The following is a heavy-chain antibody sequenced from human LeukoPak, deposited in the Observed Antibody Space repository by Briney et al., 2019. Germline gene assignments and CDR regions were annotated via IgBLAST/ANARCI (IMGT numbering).Heavy chain of an antibody. CDR3: ARVSVVVPAAREP. V-gene: IGHV4-61*01. CDR1: GVSVSSGSYY. D-gene: IGHD2-2*01. J-gene: IGHJ5*02. Sequence: SETLSLTCTVSGVSVSSGSYYWSWIRQPPGKGLEWIGYIYYSGSTNYNPSRKSRVTISVDTSKNQFSLKLSSVTAADTAVYDCARVSVVVPAAREPWGQGTLVTVSS. CDR2: IYYSGST.